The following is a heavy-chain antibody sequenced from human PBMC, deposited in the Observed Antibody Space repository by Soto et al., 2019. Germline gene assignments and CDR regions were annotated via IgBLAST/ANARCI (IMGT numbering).Heavy chain of an antibody. D-gene: IGHD5-12*01. CDR1: SGSINGYY. Sequence: PSETLSLTCTVSSGSINGYYWSWIRQPPGKGLEWIGYIYYIGTTNYNPSLKSRVTISVDTSNNQFSLRLSSVTAADTAIYYCSRLRSIYSLYEPFEYWGQGTLVTVSS. CDR3: SRLRSIYSLYEPFEY. CDR2: IYYIGTT. V-gene: IGHV4-59*08. J-gene: IGHJ4*02.